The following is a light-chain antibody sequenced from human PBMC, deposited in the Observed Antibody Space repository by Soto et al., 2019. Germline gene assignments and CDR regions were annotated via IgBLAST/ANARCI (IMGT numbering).Light chain of an antibody. CDR3: QQYNNWPQT. CDR1: QSVSSN. CDR2: GES. J-gene: IGKJ1*01. V-gene: IGKV3-15*01. Sequence: EIVMTQSPATLSVSPGERATLSCRASQSVSSNLAWYQQQPGQAPRLLIYGESTRATGIPARFSGSGSGTEFTLTISSLQSEDFAVYYCQQYNNWPQTFGQGTKVEIK.